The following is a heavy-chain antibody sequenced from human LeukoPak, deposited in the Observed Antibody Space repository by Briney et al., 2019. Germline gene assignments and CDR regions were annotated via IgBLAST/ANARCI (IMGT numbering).Heavy chain of an antibody. J-gene: IGHJ3*02. CDR3: ARMLGFGLHDAFDI. CDR2: INHSGST. V-gene: IGHV4-34*01. Sequence: SETLSPTCAVYGGSFSGYYWSWIRQPPGKGLEWIGEINHSGSTNYNPSLKSRVTISVDTSKNQFSLKLSSVTAADTAVYYCARMLGFGLHDAFDIWGQGTMVTVSS. CDR1: GGSFSGYY. D-gene: IGHD5-24*01.